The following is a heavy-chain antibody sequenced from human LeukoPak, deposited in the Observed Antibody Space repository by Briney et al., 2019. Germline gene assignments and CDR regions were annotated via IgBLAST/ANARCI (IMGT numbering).Heavy chain of an antibody. Sequence: ASVKVSCKASGYTFTGYYMHWVRQATGQGLEWMGWMNPNSGNTGYVQKFQGRVTMTRNTSISTAYMELSSLRSEDTAVYYCARATRYYDFWSGLWSGHPDIIDYWGQGTLVTVSS. J-gene: IGHJ4*02. CDR3: ARATRYYDFWSGLWSGHPDIIDY. CDR2: MNPNSGNT. D-gene: IGHD3-3*01. V-gene: IGHV1-8*02. CDR1: GYTFTGYY.